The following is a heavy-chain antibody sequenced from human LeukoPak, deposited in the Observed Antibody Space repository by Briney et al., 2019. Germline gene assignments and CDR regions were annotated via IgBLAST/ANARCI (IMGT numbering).Heavy chain of an antibody. CDR1: GYTFTGYH. D-gene: IGHD6-19*01. CDR3: ARGYSSGWYDRIFDY. Sequence: ASVKVSCKASGYTFTGYHMHWVRQAPGQGLEWMGWINPNSGGTNYAQKFQGWVTMTRDTSISTAYMELSRLRSDDTAVYYCARGYSSGWYDRIFDYWGQGTLVTVSS. CDR2: INPNSGGT. V-gene: IGHV1-2*04. J-gene: IGHJ4*02.